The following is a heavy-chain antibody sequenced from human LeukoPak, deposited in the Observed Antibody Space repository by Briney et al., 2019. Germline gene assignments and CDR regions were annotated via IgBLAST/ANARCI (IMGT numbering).Heavy chain of an antibody. D-gene: IGHD4-23*01. V-gene: IGHV3-30*03. Sequence: SGRSLRLSCAASGFTFSSYGMHWVRQAPGKGLEWVAIISYDGSYQNYGDSVKGRFTISRDNSKNTVYLQMNNLRGEDAAVYFLGRHPQPVVLSGPVDHWGQGILVTVSS. CDR2: ISYDGSYQ. CDR3: GRHPQPVVLSGPVDH. J-gene: IGHJ4*02. CDR1: GFTFSSYG.